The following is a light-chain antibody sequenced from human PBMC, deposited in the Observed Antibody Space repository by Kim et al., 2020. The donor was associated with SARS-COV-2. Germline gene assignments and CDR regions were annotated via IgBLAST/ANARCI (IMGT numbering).Light chain of an antibody. CDR3: QQYKNWPRT. J-gene: IGKJ1*01. CDR2: GAS. V-gene: IGKV3-15*01. CDR1: QSVSSSY. Sequence: EIVMTQSPATLSVSTGERATLSCRASQSVSSSYLAWYQQKPGQAPRLLIYGASTRATGIPARFSGSGSWTEFTLTISSLQSEDFAVYYCQQYKNWPRTFGQGTKVDIK.